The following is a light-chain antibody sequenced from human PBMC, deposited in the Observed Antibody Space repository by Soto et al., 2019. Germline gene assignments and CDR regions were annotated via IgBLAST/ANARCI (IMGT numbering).Light chain of an antibody. V-gene: IGLV2-18*02. J-gene: IGLJ2*01. CDR3: SSYTSITTV. Sequence: QLVLTQPPSVSGSPGQSVTISCTAASSDLVNYNRVSWYQQPPGTAPKLIIFEVTNRPSGVPDRFSGSKSGNTASLTISGLQAEDEAYYYCSSYTSITTVFGGGTQLTVL. CDR1: SSDLVNYNR. CDR2: EVT.